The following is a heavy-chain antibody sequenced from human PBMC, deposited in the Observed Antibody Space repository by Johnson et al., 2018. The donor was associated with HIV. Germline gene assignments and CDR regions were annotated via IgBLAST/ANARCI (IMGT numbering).Heavy chain of an antibody. D-gene: IGHD1-26*01. Sequence: QVQLVESGGGVVQPGRSLRLSCAASGFTFSSYAMHWVRQAPGKGLEWVAVISYDGSNKYYADSVKGRFTISRDNSKNTLFLQMNSLRAEDTAVYYCAKDSLVMAATPGALDILGQGTRVTVSS. CDR3: AKDSLVMAATPGALDI. CDR1: GFTFSSYA. J-gene: IGHJ3*02. CDR2: ISYDGSNK. V-gene: IGHV3-30-3*01.